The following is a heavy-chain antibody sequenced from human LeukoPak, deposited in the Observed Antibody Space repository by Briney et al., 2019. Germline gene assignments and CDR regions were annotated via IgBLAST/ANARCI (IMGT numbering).Heavy chain of an antibody. D-gene: IGHD3-22*01. CDR1: GGSFSGYY. CDR3: ASSYYYDSSGYFFDY. J-gene: IGHJ4*02. CDR2: INHSGST. V-gene: IGHV4-34*01. Sequence: SETLSLTCAVYGGSFSGYYWSWIRQPPGKGLEWIGEINHSGSTNYNPSLKSRVTISVDTSKNQFSLKLSSVTAADTAVYYCASSYYYDSSGYFFDYWGQGTLVTVSS.